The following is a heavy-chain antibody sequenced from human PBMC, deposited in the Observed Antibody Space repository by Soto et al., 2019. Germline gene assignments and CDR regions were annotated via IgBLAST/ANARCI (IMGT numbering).Heavy chain of an antibody. CDR2: TYYRSKWYS. CDR3: VRLIGNSWLDY. CDR1: GDSVSSDSVT. J-gene: IGHJ5*01. Sequence: QVQLQQSGPGLVKPSQTLSLTCAISGDSVSSDSVTWNWIRQSPSRGLEWLGRTYYRSKWYSDYALSVNSRVTITADMSKNQVSLQLNSVTPEDSAVYYCVRLIGNSWLDYWGQGTLVTVSS. V-gene: IGHV6-1*01. D-gene: IGHD2-8*01.